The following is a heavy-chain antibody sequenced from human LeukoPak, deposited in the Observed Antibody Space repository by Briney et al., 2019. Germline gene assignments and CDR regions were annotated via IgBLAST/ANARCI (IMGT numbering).Heavy chain of an antibody. D-gene: IGHD1-26*01. CDR3: ATESGTYSGTCFDY. V-gene: IGHV3-7*04. J-gene: IGHJ4*02. CDR2: IKQDGSEK. Sequence: GGSLRLSCAAAGFTFSSYWMSWVRQAPGKGLEWGANIKQDGSEKYYVDSVKGRFTISRDNANNTLYLQMNSLRAEDTAVYYCATESGTYSGTCFDYWGQGTLVTVSS. CDR1: GFTFSSYW.